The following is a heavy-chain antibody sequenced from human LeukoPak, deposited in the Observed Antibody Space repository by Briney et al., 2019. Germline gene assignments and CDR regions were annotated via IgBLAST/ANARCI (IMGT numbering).Heavy chain of an antibody. CDR3: ARQTTVLNWFDP. J-gene: IGHJ5*02. CDR1: GGSFSGYY. CDR2: INHSGST. V-gene: IGHV4-34*01. Sequence: SETLSLTCAVYGGSFSGYYWSWIRQPPGKGLEWIGEINHSGSTNYNPSLKSRVTMSVDTSKNQFSLKLSSVTAADTAVYYCARQTTVLNWFDPWGQGTLVTVSS. D-gene: IGHD4-17*01.